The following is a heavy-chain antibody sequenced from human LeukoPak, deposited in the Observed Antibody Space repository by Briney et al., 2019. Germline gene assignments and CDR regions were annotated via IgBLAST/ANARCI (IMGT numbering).Heavy chain of an antibody. V-gene: IGHV4-59*01. CDR3: ARTVTIFGVVTYWFDP. CDR2: IYYSGST. Sequence: SETLSLTCTVSGGSISSYYWSWIRQPPGKGLEWIGYIYYSGSTNYNPSLKSRVTISVDTSKNQFSLKLSSVTAADTAVYYCARTVTIFGVVTYWFDPWGQGTLVTVSS. J-gene: IGHJ5*02. D-gene: IGHD3-3*01. CDR1: GGSISSYY.